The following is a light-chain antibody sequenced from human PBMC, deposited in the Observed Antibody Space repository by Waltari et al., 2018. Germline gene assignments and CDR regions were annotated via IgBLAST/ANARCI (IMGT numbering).Light chain of an antibody. J-gene: IGKJ2*01. CDR2: GAS. CDR1: QSVGSN. Sequence: EIVLTQSPATLVVSPGERVTPPCRASQSVGSNLAWYQQKPGQAPRLLIYGASTRATGVPARFSGGGSGTEFTLSISSLQSEDFAVYYCQDCDKWPPYTFGQGTKLEI. V-gene: IGKV3-15*01. CDR3: QDCDKWPPYT.